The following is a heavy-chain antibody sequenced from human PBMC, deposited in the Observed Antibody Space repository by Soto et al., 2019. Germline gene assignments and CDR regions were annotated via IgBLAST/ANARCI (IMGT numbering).Heavy chain of an antibody. CDR2: IYYSGST. V-gene: IGHV4-39*01. Sequence: SETLSLTCTVSGGSISSSSYYWGWIRQPPGKGLEWIGSIYYSGSTYYNPSLKSRVTISVDTSKNQFSLKLSSVTAADTAVYYCARPPRSLGSAAHDAFDIWGQGTRVTVSS. CDR3: ARPPRSLGSAAHDAFDI. D-gene: IGHD3-10*01. CDR1: GGSISSSSYY. J-gene: IGHJ3*02.